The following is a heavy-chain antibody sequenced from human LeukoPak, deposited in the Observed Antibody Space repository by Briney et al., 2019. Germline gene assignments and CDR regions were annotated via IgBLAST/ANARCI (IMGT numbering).Heavy chain of an antibody. D-gene: IGHD1-26*01. V-gene: IGHV1-69*13. Sequence: AASVKVSCKASGGTFSSYAISWLRQAPGQGLEWMGGIIPIFGTANYAQKFQGRVTITADESTSTAYMELSSLRSEDTAVYYCAVVGATTRAFDIWGQGTMVTVSS. CDR1: GGTFSSYA. CDR2: IIPIFGTA. J-gene: IGHJ3*02. CDR3: AVVGATTRAFDI.